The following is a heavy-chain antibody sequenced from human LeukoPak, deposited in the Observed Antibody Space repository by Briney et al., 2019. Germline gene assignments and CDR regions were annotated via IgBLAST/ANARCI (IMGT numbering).Heavy chain of an antibody. CDR2: INPNSGGT. CDR1: GYTFTGYY. CDR3: ARDKTVRYCSSTSCSRPLDP. Sequence: ASVKVSCKASGYTFTGYYMHWVRQAPGQELEWMGWINPNSGGTNYAQKFQGRVTMTRDTSISTAYMELSRLRSDDTAVYYCARDKTVRYCSSTSCSRPLDPWGQGTLVTVSS. V-gene: IGHV1-2*02. J-gene: IGHJ5*02. D-gene: IGHD2-2*01.